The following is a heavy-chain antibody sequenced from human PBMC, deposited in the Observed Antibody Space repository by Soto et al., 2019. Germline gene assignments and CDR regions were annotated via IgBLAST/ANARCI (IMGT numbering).Heavy chain of an antibody. D-gene: IGHD2-2*02. J-gene: IGHJ4*02. CDR3: ARELGYCSSTSCHMGNY. Sequence: QVQLQQWGAGLLKPSETLSLTCAVYGGSFSGYYWSWIRQPPGKGLEWIGEINHSGSTNYNPSLKSRVTISVDTSKNQFSLKLSSVTASDTAVYYCARELGYCSSTSCHMGNYWGQGTLATVSS. V-gene: IGHV4-34*01. CDR2: INHSGST. CDR1: GGSFSGYY.